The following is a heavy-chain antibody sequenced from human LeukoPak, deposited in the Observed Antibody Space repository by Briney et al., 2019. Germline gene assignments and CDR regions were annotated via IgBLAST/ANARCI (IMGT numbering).Heavy chain of an antibody. V-gene: IGHV3-13*01. CDR2: IGTTGDT. CDR1: GFTFRTYD. Sequence: PGGSLRLSCAASGFTFRTYDMHWVRQVSGEGLEWVATIGTTGDTYYAGSVKGRFTISREDGKNSLFLQMNSLRAGDTAAYYCTRYIAGSGTAMDVWGKGTTVTVSS. CDR3: TRYIAGSGTAMDV. D-gene: IGHD2-15*01. J-gene: IGHJ6*03.